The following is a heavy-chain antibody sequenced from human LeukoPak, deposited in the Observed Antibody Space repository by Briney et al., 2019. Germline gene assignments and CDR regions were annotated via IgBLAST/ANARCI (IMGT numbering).Heavy chain of an antibody. Sequence: GGSLRLSCAASGFTFSSYWMGWVRQAPGKGLEWVANIEQDGSEKYYVDSVKGRFTISRDNAKNSLYLQMNSLRAEVTAVYYCTRSKEGGFDSWGQGTLVTVSS. D-gene: IGHD1-26*01. J-gene: IGHJ4*02. V-gene: IGHV3-7*01. CDR3: TRSKEGGFDS. CDR2: IEQDGSEK. CDR1: GFTFSSYW.